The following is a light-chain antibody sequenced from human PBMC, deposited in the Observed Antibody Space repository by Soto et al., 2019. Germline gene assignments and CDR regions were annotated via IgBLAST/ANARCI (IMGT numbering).Light chain of an antibody. V-gene: IGKV4-1*01. CDR3: PQYFDVPSN. CDR2: CAS. CDR1: RSVLYKSNNKNH. J-gene: IGKJ4*01. Sequence: DIVITQSPDSLAVSLGERATMNCKCSRSVLYKSNNKNHVAGYQQKAGQPPQLIIYCASTRASGVPERFSGRGSRPAFSLPIRSLEAGDVAGAWCPQYFDVPSNVGGGAKVDI.